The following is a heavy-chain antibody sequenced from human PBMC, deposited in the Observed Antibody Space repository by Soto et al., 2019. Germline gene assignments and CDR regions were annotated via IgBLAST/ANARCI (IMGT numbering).Heavy chain of an antibody. J-gene: IGHJ6*02. CDR2: ISSSSSTI. Sequence: EVQLVESGGGLVQPGGSPRLSCAASGFTFSSYSMNWVRQAPGKGLEWVSYISSSSSTIYYADSVKGRFTISRDNAKNSLYLQMNSLRDEDTAVYYCAREHGRRIAAAIRKYYYYGMDVWGQGTTVTVSS. CDR1: GFTFSSYS. D-gene: IGHD6-13*01. V-gene: IGHV3-48*02. CDR3: AREHGRRIAAAIRKYYYYGMDV.